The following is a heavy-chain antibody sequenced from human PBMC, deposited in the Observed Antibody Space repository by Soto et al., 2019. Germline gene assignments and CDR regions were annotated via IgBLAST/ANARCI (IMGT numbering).Heavy chain of an antibody. V-gene: IGHV1-69*01. D-gene: IGHD6-19*01. CDR2: IIPIFGTA. CDR3: ARRIAVAGGMDV. Sequence: QVQLVQSGAEVKKPGSSVKVSCKASGGTFSSYAISWVRQAPGQGLEWMGGIIPIFGTADYAQKFEGRVTITADESTSTAYMEQSSLRSEDTAVNYCARRIAVAGGMDVWGQGTTVTVSS. J-gene: IGHJ6*02. CDR1: GGTFSSYA.